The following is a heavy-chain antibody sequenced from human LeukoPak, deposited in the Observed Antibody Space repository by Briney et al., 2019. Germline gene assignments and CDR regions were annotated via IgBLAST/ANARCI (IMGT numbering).Heavy chain of an antibody. CDR2: INPNSGGT. CDR1: GYTFTGYY. Sequence: ASVKVSCKASGYTFTGYYMHWVRQAPGQGLEWMGWINPNSGGTNYAQKFQGRVTMTRDTSISTAYMEPSRLRSDDTAVYYCARARGDYGDYAEDPYGMDVWGQGTTVTVSS. J-gene: IGHJ6*02. V-gene: IGHV1-2*02. CDR3: ARARGDYGDYAEDPYGMDV. D-gene: IGHD4-17*01.